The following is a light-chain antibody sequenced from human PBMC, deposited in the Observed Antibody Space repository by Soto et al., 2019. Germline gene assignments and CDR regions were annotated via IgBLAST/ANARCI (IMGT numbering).Light chain of an antibody. J-gene: IGKJ5*01. CDR3: QQRSNWPPLT. Sequence: EIVLTQSPATLSSFPGDRVTLSSXASQYINTRLAWYQHRPGQAPRLLIYQTSIRAAGIPARFSASGTGTDFTLTISDVQPEDLAVYYCQQRSNWPPLTVGQGTRLEIK. CDR1: QYINTR. CDR2: QTS. V-gene: IGKV3-11*01.